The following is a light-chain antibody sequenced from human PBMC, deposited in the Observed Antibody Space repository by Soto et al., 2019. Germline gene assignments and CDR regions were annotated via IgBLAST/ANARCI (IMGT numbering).Light chain of an antibody. CDR1: SYDVGAYNY. Sequence: QSALTQPRSVSGSPGQSVTISCTGTSYDVGAYNYVSWYQQHPGKAPKLMIYDVFKRPSGVPDRFSGSKSGDTASLTISGLQAEDDANYYCCSYAGSHSVVVFGGGTQLTVL. J-gene: IGLJ3*02. CDR2: DVF. V-gene: IGLV2-11*01. CDR3: CSYAGSHSVVV.